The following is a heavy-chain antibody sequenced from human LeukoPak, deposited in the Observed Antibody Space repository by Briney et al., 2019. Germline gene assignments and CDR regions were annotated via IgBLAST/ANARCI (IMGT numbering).Heavy chain of an antibody. CDR2: ISYDGSNK. J-gene: IGHJ6*02. CDR1: GFTFSSYA. D-gene: IGHD6-6*01. Sequence: GRSLRLYCAASGFTFSSYAMHWVRQAPGKGLEWVAVISYDGSNKYYADSVKGRFTISRDNSKNTLYLQMNSLRAEDTAVYYCAREDSSSSGYYYGMDVWGQGTTVTVSS. V-gene: IGHV3-30-3*01. CDR3: AREDSSSSGYYYGMDV.